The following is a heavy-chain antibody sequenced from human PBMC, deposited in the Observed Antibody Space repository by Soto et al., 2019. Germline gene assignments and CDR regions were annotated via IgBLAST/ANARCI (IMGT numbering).Heavy chain of an antibody. CDR2: TYYRSKWYN. V-gene: IGHV6-1*01. CDR3: AREWNYYDSSGYHYTSSYYGMDV. D-gene: IGHD3-22*01. J-gene: IGHJ6*02. CDR1: GDSVSSNSAA. Sequence: SQTLSLTCAISGDSVSSNSAAWNWIRQSPSRGLEWLGRTYYRSKWYNDYAVSVKSRITINPDTSKNQFSLQLNSVTPEDTAVYYCAREWNYYDSSGYHYTSSYYGMDVWGQGTTVTVSS.